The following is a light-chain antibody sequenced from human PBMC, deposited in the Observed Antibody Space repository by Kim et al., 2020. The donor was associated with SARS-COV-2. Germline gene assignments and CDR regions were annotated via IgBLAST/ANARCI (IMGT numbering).Light chain of an antibody. V-gene: IGLV1-40*01. J-gene: IGLJ1*01. CDR3: QSHDSSLRGYV. Sequence: QGVTISCTGNSSNLGAGYAVHWYQLLPGAVPNLLIYANTNRPSGVPDRFSGSKSGNSASLVITGLQPEDEADYYCQSHDSSLRGYVFGAGTKVTVL. CDR1: SSNLGAGYA. CDR2: ANT.